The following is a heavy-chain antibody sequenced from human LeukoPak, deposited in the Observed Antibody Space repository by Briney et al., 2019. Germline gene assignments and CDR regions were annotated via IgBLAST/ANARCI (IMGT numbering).Heavy chain of an antibody. Sequence: SVKVSCKASGFTFTSSAMQWVRQARGQRPEWIGWIVVGSGNTNYAQKFQERVTITRDMSTSTAYMELSSMRSEDTAVYYCAADSYYDSSGYFAPNAFDIWGQGTMVTVSS. CDR1: GFTFTSSA. CDR2: IVVGSGNT. D-gene: IGHD3-22*01. V-gene: IGHV1-58*02. J-gene: IGHJ3*02. CDR3: AADSYYDSSGYFAPNAFDI.